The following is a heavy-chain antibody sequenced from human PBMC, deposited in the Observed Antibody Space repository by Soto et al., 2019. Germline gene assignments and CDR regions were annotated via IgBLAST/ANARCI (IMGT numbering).Heavy chain of an antibody. D-gene: IGHD5-12*01. CDR1: GFTFSSYA. J-gene: IGHJ3*02. Sequence: PGGSLRLACAASGFTFSSYAMSWVRQAPGKGLEWVSAISGSGGSTYYADSVKGRFTISRDNSKNTLYLQMNSLRAEDTAVYYCAKDRDGYNPRFYDAFDIWGQGTMVTVS. V-gene: IGHV3-23*01. CDR2: ISGSGGST. CDR3: AKDRDGYNPRFYDAFDI.